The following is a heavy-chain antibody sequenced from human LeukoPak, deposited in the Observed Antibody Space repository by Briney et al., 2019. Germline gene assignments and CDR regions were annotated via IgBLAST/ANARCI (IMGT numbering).Heavy chain of an antibody. CDR2: FSYSGST. CDR1: GVSISDHH. Sequence: PSETLSLTCSVSGVSISDHHWIWIRQPPAKGLEWMGYFSYSGSTRYNPSLKSRVTMSVDTSKNQFSLRLISVAAADTAVYYCARMYSGTSYYFDFWGQGTLVTVSS. V-gene: IGHV4-59*11. D-gene: IGHD1-26*01. CDR3: ARMYSGTSYYFDF. J-gene: IGHJ4*02.